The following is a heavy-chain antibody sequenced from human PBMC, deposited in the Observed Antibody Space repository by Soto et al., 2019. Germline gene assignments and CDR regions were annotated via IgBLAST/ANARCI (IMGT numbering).Heavy chain of an antibody. D-gene: IGHD5-12*01. CDR3: ARKVVGTTSRHDYWYFEL. CDR2: IRGGGDAT. V-gene: IGHV3-23*01. J-gene: IGHJ2*01. CDR1: GLTFINYA. Sequence: EVQLLESGGDSVQPGGSVRLSCAGSGLTFINYAMNWVRQAPGKGLEWVSTIRGGGDATLFADSVRGRFTFSRDNSKNTVSLQMNSLGVDDSAVYYCARKVVGTTSRHDYWYFELWGRGPLVTVSA.